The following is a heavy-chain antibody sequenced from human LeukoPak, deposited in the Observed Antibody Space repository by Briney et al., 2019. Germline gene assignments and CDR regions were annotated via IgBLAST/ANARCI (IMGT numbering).Heavy chain of an antibody. V-gene: IGHV3-21*01. CDR3: ARDIRPHYGMDV. J-gene: IGHJ6*02. CDR2: ISGSSSYI. D-gene: IGHD1-1*01. Sequence: GGSLRLSCAASGFTFSSYSMNWVRQAPGKGLEWVSSISGSSSYIYYADSVKGRFTISRDNAKNSLYLQMNSLRAEDTAVYYCARDIRPHYGMDVWGQGTTVTVSS. CDR1: GFTFSSYS.